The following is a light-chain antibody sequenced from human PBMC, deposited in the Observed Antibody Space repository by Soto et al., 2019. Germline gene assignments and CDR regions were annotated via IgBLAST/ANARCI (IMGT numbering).Light chain of an antibody. CDR3: QQYNKWPLIT. J-gene: IGKJ5*01. V-gene: IGKV3-15*01. Sequence: IVVTQSPYTLSVSQGERARLSCRASQSLASNLAWYQQRPGQAPRLLIYGASTRATGVPARFSGGGSGTDFTLTISSLQSEDFAVYYCQQYNKWPLITFGQGTRLEIK. CDR1: QSLASN. CDR2: GAS.